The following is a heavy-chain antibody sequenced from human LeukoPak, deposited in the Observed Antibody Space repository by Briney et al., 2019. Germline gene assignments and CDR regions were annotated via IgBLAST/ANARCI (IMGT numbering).Heavy chain of an antibody. J-gene: IGHJ5*02. Sequence: GESLKISCKGSGYSFTSYWIGWVRQMPGKGLEWMGIIYPGDSDTRYSPSFQGHVTISADKSISTAYLQWSSLKASDTAMYYCARHGSGSYYNVWFWFDPWGQGTLVTVSS. CDR3: ARHGSGSYYNVWFWFDP. CDR1: GYSFTSYW. V-gene: IGHV5-51*01. D-gene: IGHD3-10*01. CDR2: IYPGDSDT.